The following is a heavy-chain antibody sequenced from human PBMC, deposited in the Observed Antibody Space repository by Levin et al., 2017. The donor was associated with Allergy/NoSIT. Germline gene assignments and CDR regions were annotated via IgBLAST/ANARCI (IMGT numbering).Heavy chain of an antibody. J-gene: IGHJ4*02. V-gene: IGHV3-30*18. D-gene: IGHD1-14*01. CDR1: GFTFSSYA. CDR2: ISYDGSDK. Sequence: GGSLRLSCAASGFTFSSYAMHWVRQAPGKGLEWVAFISYDGSDKYYAESVKGRFTISRDDSKNTLYLQMSSLRAEDTAADYCAKEGPGRDFDVWGQGTLVAVSS. CDR3: AKEGPGRDFDV.